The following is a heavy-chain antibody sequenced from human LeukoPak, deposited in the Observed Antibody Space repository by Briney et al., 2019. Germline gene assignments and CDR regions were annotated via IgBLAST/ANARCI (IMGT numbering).Heavy chain of an antibody. CDR1: GYTFTSYG. CDR2: ISAYNGNT. J-gene: IGHJ4*02. CDR3: ARDSIAVAGTGPRY. D-gene: IGHD6-19*01. V-gene: IGHV1-18*01. Sequence: ASVKVSCKASGYTFTSYGISWVRQAPGQGLEWMGWISAYNGNTNYAQKLQGRVTMTTDTSTSTAYMELMSLRSDDTAVYYCARDSIAVAGTGPRYWGQGTLVTVSS.